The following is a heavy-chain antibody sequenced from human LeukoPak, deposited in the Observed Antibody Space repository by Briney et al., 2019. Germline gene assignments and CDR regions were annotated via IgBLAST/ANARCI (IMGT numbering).Heavy chain of an antibody. CDR2: ISGSGTST. J-gene: IGHJ4*02. CDR1: GVIFSNFA. D-gene: IGHD3-22*01. Sequence: GGSLRLSCAASGVIFSNFAMSWVRQAPGKGLEWVSAISGSGTSTNYADSVKGRFTISRDNSKNTLYLQMNSLRAEDTAVYYCARVLPHYYDSSNKGYFDYWGQGTLVTVSS. CDR3: ARVLPHYYDSSNKGYFDY. V-gene: IGHV3-23*01.